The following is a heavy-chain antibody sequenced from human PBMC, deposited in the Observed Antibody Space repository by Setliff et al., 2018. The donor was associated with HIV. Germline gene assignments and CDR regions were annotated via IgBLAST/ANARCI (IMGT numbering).Heavy chain of an antibody. J-gene: IGHJ6*03. CDR3: ARVIDYGVLYWSYYMDV. D-gene: IGHD4-17*01. V-gene: IGHV1-18*01. CDR1: GYTFTSSG. CDR2: ISADNGDT. Sequence: ASVKVSCKASGYTFTSSGISWVRQAPGQGLEWMGWISADNGDTNYPQKLQGRVTMTTDTSTSTAYMELRSLRSDDTAVYYCARVIDYGVLYWSYYMDVWGKGTTVTVSS.